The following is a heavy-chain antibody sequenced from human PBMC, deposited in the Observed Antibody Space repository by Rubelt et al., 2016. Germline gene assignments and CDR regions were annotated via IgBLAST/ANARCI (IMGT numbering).Heavy chain of an antibody. D-gene: IGHD6-13*01. CDR1: GFTFSGSA. CDR2: ISSSGSTI. CDR3: ARAGQQLGFDAFDI. V-gene: IGHV3-48*04. Sequence: EVQLVESGGGLVQPGGSLKLSCAASGFTFSGSAMHWVRQASGKGLEWVSYISSSGSTIYYADFGKGRLTISRDNGKNSRYLQMNSLRAEDTAVYYCARAGQQLGFDAFDIWGQGTMVTVSS. J-gene: IGHJ3*02.